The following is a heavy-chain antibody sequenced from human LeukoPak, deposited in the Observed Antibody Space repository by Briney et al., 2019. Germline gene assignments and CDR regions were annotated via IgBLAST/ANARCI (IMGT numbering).Heavy chain of an antibody. V-gene: IGHV1-2*02. Sequence: GASVKGSCKASGYTFTGYYMHWVRQAPGQGPEWMGWINPNSGGTNYAQKFQGRVTMTRDTSISTAYMELSRLRSDDTAVYYCARDGIVQGAFDIWGQGTMVTVSS. CDR3: ARDGIVQGAFDI. J-gene: IGHJ3*02. CDR1: GYTFTGYY. D-gene: IGHD1-26*01. CDR2: INPNSGGT.